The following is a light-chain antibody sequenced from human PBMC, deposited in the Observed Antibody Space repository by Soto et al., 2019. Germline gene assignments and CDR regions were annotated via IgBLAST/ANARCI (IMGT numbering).Light chain of an antibody. V-gene: IGKV3D-15*01. Sequence: EIVMTQSPATLSVSPGERATLSCRASQSVSNNLAWYQQKPVQAPRLLIYGASTRATGIPARFSGSGSGTDFTLTISSLQSEDFAVYYCQQYSDWPRTFGQGTKVDIK. CDR3: QQYSDWPRT. CDR1: QSVSNN. CDR2: GAS. J-gene: IGKJ1*01.